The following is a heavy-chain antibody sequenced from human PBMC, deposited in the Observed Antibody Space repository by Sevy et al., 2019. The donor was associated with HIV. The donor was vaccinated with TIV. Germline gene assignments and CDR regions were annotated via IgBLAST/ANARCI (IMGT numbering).Heavy chain of an antibody. V-gene: IGHV3-7*03. CDR1: GFTFSSHW. J-gene: IGHJ4*02. CDR2: IKEGGSEI. Sequence: GGSLRLSCAASGFTFSSHWMSWVRQAPGKGLEWVANIKEGGSEIYYVDSVKGRFTISRDNAKNSLYLQMNSLRTEDTAVYYCPRGWLRGSSSYYEKFDFWGQGTLVTVSS. D-gene: IGHD6-6*01. CDR3: PRGWLRGSSSYYEKFDF.